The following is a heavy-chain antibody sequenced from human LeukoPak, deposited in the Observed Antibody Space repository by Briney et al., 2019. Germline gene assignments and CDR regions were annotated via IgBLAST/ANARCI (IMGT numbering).Heavy chain of an antibody. V-gene: IGHV3-53*01. Sequence: PGGSLRLSCAASGFTVSSNYMSWVRQAPGKGLEWVSVIYSGGSTYYADSVKGRFTISRDNSKNTLYLQMNSLRAEDTAVYYCARVRYYGARAAYYFDYWGQGTLVTVSS. CDR3: ARVRYYGARAAYYFDY. J-gene: IGHJ4*02. CDR2: IYSGGST. D-gene: IGHD3-3*01. CDR1: GFTVSSNY.